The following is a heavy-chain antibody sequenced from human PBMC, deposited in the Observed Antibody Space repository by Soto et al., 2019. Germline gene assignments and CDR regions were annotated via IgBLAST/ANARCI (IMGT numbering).Heavy chain of an antibody. CDR2: IFYSGST. D-gene: IGHD2-21*02. Sequence: SETLSLTCTVSGGSVNSYYWSWSRQPPGKGMEWIGYIFYSGSTNSNPSLKSRVTMSLDMSKNHFSLKLTSVTAADTAVYYCARVRPDSCGGDCHHFDSSGQATPGTLSS. V-gene: IGHV4-59*02. CDR3: ARVRPDSCGGDCHHFDS. CDR1: GGSVNSYY. J-gene: IGHJ4*01.